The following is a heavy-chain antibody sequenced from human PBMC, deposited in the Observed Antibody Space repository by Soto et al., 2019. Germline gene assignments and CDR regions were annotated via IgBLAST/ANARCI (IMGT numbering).Heavy chain of an antibody. CDR1: GDSIRGSNYY. Sequence: QLQLLESGPGLVKPSETLSLTCTVSGDSIRGSNYYWAWIRRPPGQELGWIGTVYYSGSSYYHPSLKRRATLSVDPSTNQFSLRLNSVTATDTGTYFCARHGGTSPFDFWGQGIQVAVSS. J-gene: IGHJ4*02. V-gene: IGHV4-39*01. CDR2: VYYSGSS. CDR3: ARHGGTSPFDF.